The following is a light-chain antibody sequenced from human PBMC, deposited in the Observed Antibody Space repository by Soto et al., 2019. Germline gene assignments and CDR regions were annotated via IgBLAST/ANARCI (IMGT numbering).Light chain of an antibody. J-gene: IGKJ4*01. Sequence: EIVLTQSPATLSLSPGKRATLSCRASQSVSSYLAWYQQKPGQAPRLLIYDASNRATGIPARFSGSGSGTDFTLTIRSLEPEDFAVYYCQQRSNWVLTFGGGTKVEIK. CDR3: QQRSNWVLT. V-gene: IGKV3-11*01. CDR1: QSVSSY. CDR2: DAS.